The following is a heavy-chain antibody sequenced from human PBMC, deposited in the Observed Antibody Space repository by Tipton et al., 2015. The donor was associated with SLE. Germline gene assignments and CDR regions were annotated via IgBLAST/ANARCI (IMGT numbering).Heavy chain of an antibody. V-gene: IGHV4-4*07. CDR3: AGVRGYSSSRKGLFFFDY. Sequence: TLSLTCAVSGGSFSGHYWSWIRQPAGKGLEWIGHIYTSGSTNYNPSLKSRVTISVDTSKNQFSLKLSSVTAADTAVYYCAGVRGYSSSRKGLFFFDYWGQGTLVTVSS. D-gene: IGHD6-13*01. CDR2: IYTSGST. J-gene: IGHJ4*02. CDR1: GGSFSGHY.